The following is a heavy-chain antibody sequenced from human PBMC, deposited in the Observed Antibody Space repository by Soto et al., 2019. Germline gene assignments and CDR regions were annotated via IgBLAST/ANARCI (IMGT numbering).Heavy chain of an antibody. CDR3: ARDSSPGILTGFHDY. CDR2: ISTSSSYI. V-gene: IGHV3-21*01. Sequence: PGGSLRLSCAASGFTFSSYSMNWVRQAPGKGLEWVSSISTSSSYIYYADSLKGRFTISRDNAKNSLYLQMNSLRAEDTAVYYCARDSSPGILTGFHDYSGQGSLVIVSS. J-gene: IGHJ4*02. CDR1: GFTFSSYS. D-gene: IGHD3-9*01.